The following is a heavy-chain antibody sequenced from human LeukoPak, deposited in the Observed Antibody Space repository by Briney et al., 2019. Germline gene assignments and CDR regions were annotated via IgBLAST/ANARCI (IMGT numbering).Heavy chain of an antibody. Sequence: GGSLRLSCAASEFDFSSYAMSWVRQAPGKGLEWVSAISGSGGSTYYADSVKGRFTISRDNSKNTLYLQMNSLRAEDTAVYYCAKRSIAVAGTSFDYWGQGTLVTVSS. CDR1: EFDFSSYA. CDR3: AKRSIAVAGTSFDY. D-gene: IGHD6-19*01. V-gene: IGHV3-23*01. J-gene: IGHJ4*02. CDR2: ISGSGGST.